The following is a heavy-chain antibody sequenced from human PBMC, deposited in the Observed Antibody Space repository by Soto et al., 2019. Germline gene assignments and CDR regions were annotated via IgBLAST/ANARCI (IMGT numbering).Heavy chain of an antibody. CDR1: GFAVTSNY. V-gene: IGHV3-66*01. Sequence: PGGSLRLSCAASGFAVTSNYMSWVRQAPGKGLEWASVIYSGDSTFYADSVKGRFSISRDNSKNTLYLQMTSLKAEDTAVYYCARGLRFLEWFDWGQGTMVTVSS. J-gene: IGHJ3*01. CDR3: ARGLRFLEWFD. CDR2: IYSGDST. D-gene: IGHD3-3*01.